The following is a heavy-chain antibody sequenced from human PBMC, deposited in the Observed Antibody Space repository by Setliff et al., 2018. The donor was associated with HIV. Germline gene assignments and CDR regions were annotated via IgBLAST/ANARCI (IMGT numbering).Heavy chain of an antibody. CDR3: ARHSGGSFYNFWSGDYYYYGMDV. D-gene: IGHD3-3*01. J-gene: IGHJ6*02. Sequence: SETLSLTCAVSGYSISRGYYWGWIRQPPGKGLEWIGSIYHSGSTYYNPSLKSRVTISVDTSKNQFSLKLSSVTAADTAVYYCARHSGGSFYNFWSGDYYYYGMDVWGQGTTVTVSS. CDR2: IYHSGST. V-gene: IGHV4-38-2*01. CDR1: GYSISRGYY.